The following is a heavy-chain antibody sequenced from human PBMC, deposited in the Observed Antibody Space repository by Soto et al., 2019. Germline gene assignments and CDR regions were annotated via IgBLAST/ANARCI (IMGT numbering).Heavy chain of an antibody. V-gene: IGHV4-34*01. Sequence: SETLSLTCAVYGGSFSGYYWSWIRQPPGKGLEWIGEINHSGSTNYNPSLKSRVTISVDTSKNQFSLKLSSVTAADTAVYYCASLGATYYYGSGSSYWGQGTLVTV. D-gene: IGHD3-10*01. CDR1: GGSFSGYY. CDR2: INHSGST. CDR3: ASLGATYYYGSGSSY. J-gene: IGHJ4*02.